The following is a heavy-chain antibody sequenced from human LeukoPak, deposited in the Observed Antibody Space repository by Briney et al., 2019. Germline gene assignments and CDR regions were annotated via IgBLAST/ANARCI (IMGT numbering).Heavy chain of an antibody. V-gene: IGHV1-2*02. CDR1: GYTFTGYY. CDR2: INPNSGGT. J-gene: IGHJ5*02. CDR3: ARGGLAQLVPPLNWFDP. D-gene: IGHD6-6*01. Sequence: ASVKVSCKASGYTFTGYYMHWVRQAPGQGLEWMGWINPNSGGTNYAQKFQGRVTMTRDTSISTAYMELSRLRSDDTAVYYCARGGLAQLVPPLNWFDPWGQGTLVTVSS.